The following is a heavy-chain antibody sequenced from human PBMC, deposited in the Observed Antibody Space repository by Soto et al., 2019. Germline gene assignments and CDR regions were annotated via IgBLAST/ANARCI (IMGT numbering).Heavy chain of an antibody. Sequence: EVQLVDTGGGLIQPGGSLRLSCAASGFTVSSDYMSWVRQAPGKGLEWVSVLYRGGSTYYADSVKGRLTISRDNYKNMVYVQMNSLRAEDTAVYYCARWDWRYCGQGTLVTVSS. CDR1: GFTVSSDY. V-gene: IGHV3-53*02. CDR2: LYRGGST. J-gene: IGHJ4*02. D-gene: IGHD3-9*01. CDR3: ARWDWRY.